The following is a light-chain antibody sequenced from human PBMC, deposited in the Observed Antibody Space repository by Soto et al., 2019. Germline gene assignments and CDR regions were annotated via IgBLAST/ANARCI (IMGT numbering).Light chain of an antibody. CDR1: QGISSY. CDR2: AAS. J-gene: IGKJ1*01. V-gene: IGKV1-8*01. CDR3: QQSGDTPPWT. Sequence: AIRMTQSPSSFSASTGDRVTITCRASQGISSYLAWYQQKPGKAPKLLIYAASTLQSGVPSRFSGSGSGTDFTLTISSLQPEDFATYYCQQSGDTPPWTFGQGTKVDIK.